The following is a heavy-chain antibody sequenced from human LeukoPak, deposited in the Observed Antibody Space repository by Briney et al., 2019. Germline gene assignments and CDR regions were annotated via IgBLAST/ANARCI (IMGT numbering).Heavy chain of an antibody. CDR1: GFTVSSNY. J-gene: IGHJ4*02. CDR3: AREASGSYFAN. CDR2: IYGGGST. D-gene: IGHD1-26*01. V-gene: IGHV3-53*01. Sequence: GGSLRLSCAASGFTVSSNYMSWVRQAPGKGLEWVSVIYGGGSTYYADSVKGRFTLSRDNSRNTLYLQMNSLRAEDTAVYYCAREASGSYFANWGQGTLVTVSS.